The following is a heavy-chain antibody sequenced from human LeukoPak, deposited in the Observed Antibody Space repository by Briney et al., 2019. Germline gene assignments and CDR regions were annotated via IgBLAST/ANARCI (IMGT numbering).Heavy chain of an antibody. J-gene: IGHJ4*02. CDR3: ARLGRRYGSGSYYLAY. Sequence: ASETLSLTCTVSGGSISSYYWSWIRQPPGEGLEWIGYIYTSGSTNYNPSLKSRVTISVDTSKNQFSLKLSSVTAADTAVYYCARLGRRYGSGSYYLAYWGQGTLVTVSS. CDR2: IYTSGST. D-gene: IGHD3-10*01. CDR1: GGSISSYY. V-gene: IGHV4-4*09.